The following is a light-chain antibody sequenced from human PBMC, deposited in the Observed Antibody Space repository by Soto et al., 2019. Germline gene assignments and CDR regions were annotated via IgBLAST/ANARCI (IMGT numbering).Light chain of an antibody. CDR2: DAS. J-gene: IGKJ4*01. CDR3: QQRSNWPLT. Sequence: IVLTQSPATLSLSPGERATLSCRASQSVSSYLAWYQQKPGQAPRLLIYDASNRATGIPARFSGSGSWTDFTLTISSLEPEDFAVYYCQQRSNWPLTFGGGTKVDIK. CDR1: QSVSSY. V-gene: IGKV3-11*01.